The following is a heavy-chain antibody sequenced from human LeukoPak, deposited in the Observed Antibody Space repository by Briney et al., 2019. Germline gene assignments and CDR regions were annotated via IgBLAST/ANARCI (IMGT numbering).Heavy chain of an antibody. J-gene: IGHJ4*02. Sequence: GGSRRLACAASGFTLGSYWMHWVRQAPGRGRVWVSRINSDGSSTSYADSVKGRFTISRDNAKNTLYLQMNSLGDEDTAVYYCAKDSGSNDYYLDCWGQGTLVTVSS. V-gene: IGHV3-74*01. CDR1: GFTLGSYW. CDR3: AKDSGSNDYYLDC. D-gene: IGHD3-10*01. CDR2: INSDGSST.